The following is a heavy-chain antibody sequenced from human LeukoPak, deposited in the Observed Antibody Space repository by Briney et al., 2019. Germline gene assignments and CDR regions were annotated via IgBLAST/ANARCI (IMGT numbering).Heavy chain of an antibody. V-gene: IGHV3-30*02. D-gene: IGHD5-24*01. CDR2: IQYDGSNK. Sequence: GGSLRLSCAASGFTFSTYGMHWVRQAPGKGLEWVAFIQYDGSNKYYADSVKGRFTISRDNSKNTLYLQMNSLRAEDTAVYYCAKGRDHYYYMDVWGKGTTVTASS. J-gene: IGHJ6*03. CDR3: AKGRDHYYYMDV. CDR1: GFTFSTYG.